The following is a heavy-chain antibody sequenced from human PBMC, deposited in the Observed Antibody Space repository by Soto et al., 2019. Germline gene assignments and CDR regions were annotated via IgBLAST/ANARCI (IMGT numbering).Heavy chain of an antibody. Sequence: GGSLRLSCAASGFTFSTYAMTWVRQAPGRGLEWVSTILNDETPFYTDSVKGRFTISRDNVRGTLYLQMNGLRVEDAALYYCAKDLFPTSGQRFFFDSWGQGSLVTVSS. D-gene: IGHD2-21*01. J-gene: IGHJ4*02. CDR2: ILNDETP. V-gene: IGHV3-23*01. CDR3: AKDLFPTSGQRFFFDS. CDR1: GFTFSTYA.